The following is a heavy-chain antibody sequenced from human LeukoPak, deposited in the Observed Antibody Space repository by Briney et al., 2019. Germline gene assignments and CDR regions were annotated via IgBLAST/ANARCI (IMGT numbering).Heavy chain of an antibody. CDR2: IYYSGST. J-gene: IGHJ5*02. CDR1: GGSISSSSYY. V-gene: IGHV4-39*01. CDR3: ARLAITIFGGMYNWFDP. D-gene: IGHD3-3*01. Sequence: PSETLSLTCTVSGGSISSSSYYWGWIRQPPGKGLEWIGSIYYSGSTYYNPSLKSRVTISVDTSKNQFSLKLSSVTAADTAVYYWARLAITIFGGMYNWFDPWGQGTLVTVSS.